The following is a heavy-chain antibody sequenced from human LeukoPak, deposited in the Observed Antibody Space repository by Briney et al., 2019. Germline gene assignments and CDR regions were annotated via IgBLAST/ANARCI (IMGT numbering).Heavy chain of an antibody. CDR2: MNRNSGNT. CDR1: GYTFTSYD. CDR3: ARDLGDYVWGSYRPEGFDP. V-gene: IGHV1-8*03. Sequence: ASVKVSCKASGYTFTSYDINWVRQATGQGLEWMGWMNRNSGNTGYAQKFQGRVTITRNTSISTAYMELSSLRSEDTAVYYCARDLGDYVWGSYRPEGFDPWGQGTLVTVSS. J-gene: IGHJ5*02. D-gene: IGHD3-16*02.